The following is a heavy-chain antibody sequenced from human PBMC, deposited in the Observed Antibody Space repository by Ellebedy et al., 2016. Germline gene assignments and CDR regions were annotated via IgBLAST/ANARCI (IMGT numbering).Heavy chain of an antibody. V-gene: IGHV3-74*01. J-gene: IGHJ4*02. Sequence: GGSLRLSXAASGFTFSNYWMYWVRQAPGKGLVWVSRLNSDETTTDYADSVTGRFTISRDNAKNTLFLQMNSLVAEDTAVYYCARGIAGDPPAIDHWGQGILVTVSS. CDR3: ARGIAGDPPAIDH. D-gene: IGHD7-27*01. CDR1: GFTFSNYW. CDR2: LNSDETTT.